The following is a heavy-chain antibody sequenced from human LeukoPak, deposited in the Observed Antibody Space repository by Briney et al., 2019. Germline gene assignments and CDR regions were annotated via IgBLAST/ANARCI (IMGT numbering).Heavy chain of an antibody. D-gene: IGHD3-10*01. CDR2: IHNDGSGT. Sequence: SGGSLRLSCAASGFTLYTFGSYWMHWVRQAPGKGLVWVSVIHNDGSGTNYADSLKGRTTISRDNAKNTLYLQMNSLGGEDRGVYYWGRGGFGHAMDVWGQGTTVIVSS. J-gene: IGHJ6*02. V-gene: IGHV3-74*01. CDR1: GFTLYTFGSYW. CDR3: GRGGFGHAMDV.